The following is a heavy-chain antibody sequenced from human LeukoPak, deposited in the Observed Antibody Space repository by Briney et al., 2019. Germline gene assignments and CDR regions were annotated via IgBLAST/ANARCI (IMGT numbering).Heavy chain of an antibody. CDR2: ISGSGGST. Sequence: PGGSLRLSCAASGFTFSSYAMSWVRQAPGKGLEWVSVISGSGGSTYYADSVKGRFTISRDNSKNTLYLQMNSLRAEGTAVYYCAKHRCTSTSCYTGWFDPWGQGTLITVSS. CDR1: GFTFSSYA. V-gene: IGHV3-23*01. J-gene: IGHJ5*02. D-gene: IGHD2-2*02. CDR3: AKHRCTSTSCYTGWFDP.